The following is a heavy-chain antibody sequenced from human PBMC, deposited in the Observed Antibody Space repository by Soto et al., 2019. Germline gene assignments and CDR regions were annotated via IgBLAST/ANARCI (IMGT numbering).Heavy chain of an antibody. CDR1: GFTFSSYA. Sequence: GGSLRLSSAASGFTFSSYAMILVRQAPGKGLEWVSAISGSGCSKYYADSVKGRFTISRDNSKNTMYVQMNSLRAEDTAVYYCAVISGTTGPDFDNWGQGTLVTVSS. D-gene: IGHD1-1*01. CDR3: AVISGTTGPDFDN. J-gene: IGHJ4*02. CDR2: ISGSGCSK. V-gene: IGHV3-23*01.